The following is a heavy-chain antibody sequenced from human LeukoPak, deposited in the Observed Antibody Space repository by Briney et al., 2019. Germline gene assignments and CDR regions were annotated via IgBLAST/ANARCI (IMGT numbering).Heavy chain of an antibody. V-gene: IGHV4-59*01. CDR2: INYSGST. CDR3: ARAVSSVVVIPF. Sequence: SETLSLTCTVSGASISSYYWSWLRQPPGKGLEWVAYINYSGSTNYNPSLKSRVTISVDTSKNQFSLKLTSVSAADTAVYYCARAVSSVVVIPFWGQGTLVTVSS. J-gene: IGHJ4*02. D-gene: IGHD3-22*01. CDR1: GASISSYY.